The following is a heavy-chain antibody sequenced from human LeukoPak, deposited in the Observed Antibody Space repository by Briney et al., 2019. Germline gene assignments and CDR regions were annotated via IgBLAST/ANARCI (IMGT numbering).Heavy chain of an antibody. CDR1: GFTFRHAW. D-gene: IGHD2-2*01. J-gene: IGHJ6*02. CDR2: IYRNADGGTT. V-gene: IGHV3-15*05. Sequence: GVSLRLSCAASGFTFRHAWLTWVRQAPGKGLEWVGRIYRNADGGTTDYAAPVKRRFTISRDDSKNTLYLQMNSLITDDTAVYYCTTDSYCSTTTCCASSYYYYGLDAGGQGTSVTVSS. CDR3: TTDSYCSTTTCCASSYYYYGLDA.